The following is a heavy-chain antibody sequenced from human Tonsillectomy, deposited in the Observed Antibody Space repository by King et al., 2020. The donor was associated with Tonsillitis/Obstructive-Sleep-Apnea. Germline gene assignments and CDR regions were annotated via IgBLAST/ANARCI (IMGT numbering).Heavy chain of an antibody. CDR3: ARDMVLEAGGEAFDI. V-gene: IGHV4-59*01. Sequence: QLQESGPGLVKPSETLSLTCTVSGGSISSYYWSWIRQPPGKGLEWIGYIYYSDSANYNPSLKSRVTISVDTSKNQFSLKLSSATAADTAVYYCARDMVLEAGGEAFDIWGQGTMVTVSS. J-gene: IGHJ3*02. D-gene: IGHD2-8*01. CDR1: GGSISSYY. CDR2: IYYSDSA.